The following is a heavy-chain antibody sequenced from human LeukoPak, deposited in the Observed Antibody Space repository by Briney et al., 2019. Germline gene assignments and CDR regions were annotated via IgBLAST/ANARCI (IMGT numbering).Heavy chain of an antibody. V-gene: IGHV1-46*01. Sequence: ASVEVSCKASGYTFTNNYLHWVRQAPGQGLEWMGMIYPRDGSTSYAQNFQGRVTVTRDTSTTTVHMELRGLRSEGTAVYYCARDQEGFDYWGQGTVVTVSS. CDR3: ARDQEGFDY. CDR1: GYTFTNNY. CDR2: IYPRDGST. J-gene: IGHJ4*02.